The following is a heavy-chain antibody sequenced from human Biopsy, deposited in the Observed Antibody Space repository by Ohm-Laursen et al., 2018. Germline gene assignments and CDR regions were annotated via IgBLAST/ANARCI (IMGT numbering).Heavy chain of an antibody. CDR2: IYPGGGT. Sequence: GTLSLTCTVSGDSIRNYYWGWIRQAAGKVLEWIGRIYPGGGTIYNPSLKSRVTMSVDTSKNHFSLNLNSVTAADTAVYYCAGIVLGPTNDAFDIWGQGTMVTVSS. CDR3: AGIVLGPTNDAFDI. CDR1: GDSIRNYY. D-gene: IGHD1-26*01. J-gene: IGHJ3*02. V-gene: IGHV4-4*07.